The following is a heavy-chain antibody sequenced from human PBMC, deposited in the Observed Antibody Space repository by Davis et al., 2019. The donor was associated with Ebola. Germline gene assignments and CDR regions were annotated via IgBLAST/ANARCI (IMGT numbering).Heavy chain of an antibody. CDR3: ARVRGGSGSCWFDP. CDR1: GFTFSSYA. V-gene: IGHV3-64*01. J-gene: IGHJ5*02. D-gene: IGHD3-10*01. CDR2: ISSNGGST. Sequence: PGGSLRLSCAASGFTFSSYAMHWVRQAPGKGLEYVSAISSNGGSTYYANSVKGRFTISRDNSKNTLYLQMGSLRAEDMAVYYCARVRGGSGSCWFDPWGQGTLVTVSS.